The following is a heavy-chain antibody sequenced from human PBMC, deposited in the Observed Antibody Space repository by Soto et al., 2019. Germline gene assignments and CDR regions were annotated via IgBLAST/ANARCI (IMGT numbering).Heavy chain of an antibody. Sequence: GGSLRLSCAASGFTFDDYAMHWVRQAPGKGLEWVSGISWNSGSIGYADSVKGRFTISRDNAKNSLYLQMNSLRAEDTALHYCAKGRLVDYGDSEPIGDAFDIWGQGTMVTVSS. J-gene: IGHJ3*02. CDR1: GFTFDDYA. D-gene: IGHD4-17*01. V-gene: IGHV3-9*01. CDR3: AKGRLVDYGDSEPIGDAFDI. CDR2: ISWNSGSI.